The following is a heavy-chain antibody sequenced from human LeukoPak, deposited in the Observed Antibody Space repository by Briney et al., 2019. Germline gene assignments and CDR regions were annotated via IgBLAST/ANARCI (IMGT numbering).Heavy chain of an antibody. CDR2: ITSSSSYI. CDR1: GFTFSSYS. J-gene: IGHJ4*02. Sequence: PGGSLRLSCAASGFTFSSYSMNGVRQAPGKGLEWVSSITSSSSYIYYADSVKGRFTISRDNAKNSLYLQMNSLRAEDTAVYYCARDGSSPFSHWGEGTLVTVSS. CDR3: ARDGSSPFSH. D-gene: IGHD1-26*01. V-gene: IGHV3-21*01.